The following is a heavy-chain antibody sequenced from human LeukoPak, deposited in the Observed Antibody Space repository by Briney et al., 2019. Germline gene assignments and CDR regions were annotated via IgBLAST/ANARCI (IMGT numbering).Heavy chain of an antibody. CDR1: GYTFTSYG. D-gene: IGHD3-10*01. CDR2: ISAYNGNT. Sequence: GASVKVSCKASGYTFTSYGISWVRQAPGQGLEWMGWISAYNGNTNYAQKLQGRVTMTTDTSTSTAYMELRSLRSDDTAVYYCARDIFERITMVRGVTPNWFDPWGQGTLVTAS. J-gene: IGHJ5*02. V-gene: IGHV1-18*01. CDR3: ARDIFERITMVRGVTPNWFDP.